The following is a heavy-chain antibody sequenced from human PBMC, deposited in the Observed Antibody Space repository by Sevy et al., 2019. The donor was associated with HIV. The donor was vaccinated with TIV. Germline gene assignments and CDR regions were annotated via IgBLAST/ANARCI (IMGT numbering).Heavy chain of an antibody. CDR2: ISYDGSKK. CDR1: GVTFSSYG. D-gene: IGHD3-3*01. V-gene: IGHV3-30*03. CDR3: AHSIGLYGYYYGMDV. J-gene: IGHJ6*02. Sequence: GGSLRLSCAASGVTFSSYGIHWVRQAPGKGLEWVAVISYDGSKKNHAESRKGRFTISRDNSKNTLYLGMSSLRPEDTAVYYCAHSIGLYGYYYGMDVWGQGTTVTVSS.